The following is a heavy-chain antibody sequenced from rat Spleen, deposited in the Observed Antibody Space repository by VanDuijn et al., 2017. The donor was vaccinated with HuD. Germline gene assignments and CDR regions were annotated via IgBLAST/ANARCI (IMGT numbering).Heavy chain of an antibody. CDR1: GFTFSNYW. CDR2: INPDGGTT. Sequence: EAQLVETGGGLVQPGRSLKLSCVASGFTFSNYWMYWVRQAPGKGLEWVSSINPDGGTTYYPDSVKGRFTISRDNAEAAVYLQMNSLRSEDTATYYCAVSGYGYWGHGVMVTVSS. J-gene: IGHJ2*01. CDR3: AVSGYGY. D-gene: IGHD4-3*01. V-gene: IGHV5-58*01.